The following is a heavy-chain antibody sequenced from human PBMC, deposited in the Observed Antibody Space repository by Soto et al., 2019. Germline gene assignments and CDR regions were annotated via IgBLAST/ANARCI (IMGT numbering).Heavy chain of an antibody. V-gene: IGHV1-18*01. J-gene: IGHJ6*02. CDR1: RVTFACCG. D-gene: IGHD3-3*01. CDR2: ISAYNGNT. Sequence: GGSVEVSSEECRVTFACCGCWWVRQAHGKRLEWMGWISAYNGNTNYAQKLQGRVTMTTDTSTSTAYMELRSLRSDDTAVYYCARDPGPYDFWSGPEVYGMDVWGQGTTVTVSS. CDR3: ARDPGPYDFWSGPEVYGMDV.